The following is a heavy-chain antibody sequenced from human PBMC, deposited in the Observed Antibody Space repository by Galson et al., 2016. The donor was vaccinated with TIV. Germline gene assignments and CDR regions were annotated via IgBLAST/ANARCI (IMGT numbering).Heavy chain of an antibody. Sequence: SVKVSCKASGYTFGSYGIHWMRQAPGQGLEWMGRISLYNGNTNYAQKFQGRVTITTDTSTNTVYMDLRSLRSDDTAVYFCVRIAMTGYYDYWGQGTLVTVSS. J-gene: IGHJ4*02. CDR2: ISLYNGNT. V-gene: IGHV1-18*01. CDR1: GYTFGSYG. D-gene: IGHD3-9*01. CDR3: VRIAMTGYYDY.